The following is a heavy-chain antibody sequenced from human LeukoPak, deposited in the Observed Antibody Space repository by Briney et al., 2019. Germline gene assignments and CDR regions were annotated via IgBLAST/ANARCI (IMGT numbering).Heavy chain of an antibody. CDR2: ISGGGGST. J-gene: IGHJ4*02. Sequence: PGGSLRLSCAASGFTFSNYAMSWVRQAPAKGLERVSGISGGGGSTYYADSVKGRFTISRDNSKNTLYLQMNSLRADDTAVYYCAKGGSSWSEIDYWGQGTLVTVSS. V-gene: IGHV3-23*01. CDR1: GFTFSNYA. D-gene: IGHD6-13*01. CDR3: AKGGSSWSEIDY.